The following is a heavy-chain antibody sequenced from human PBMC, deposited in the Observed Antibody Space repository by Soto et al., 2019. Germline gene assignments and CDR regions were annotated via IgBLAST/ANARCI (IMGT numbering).Heavy chain of an antibody. CDR3: ARGAYGELSFDI. J-gene: IGHJ3*02. Sequence: ASVKVSCKASGYTLSSYGITWVRQAPGQGLEWMGWISSKNGNTNSAQKLQDRVTMTTDTSTNTAYMELRSLISDDTAIYYCARGAYGELSFDIWGQGKMVTVS. V-gene: IGHV1-18*01. CDR1: GYTLSSYG. D-gene: IGHD4-17*01. CDR2: ISSKNGNT.